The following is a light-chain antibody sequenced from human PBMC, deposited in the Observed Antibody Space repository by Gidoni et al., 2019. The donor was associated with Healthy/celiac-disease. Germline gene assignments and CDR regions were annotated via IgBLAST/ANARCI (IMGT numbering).Light chain of an antibody. CDR2: DAS. V-gene: IGKV3-11*01. J-gene: IGKJ2*01. Sequence: IVLTQSPATLSLSPGERATLSCRASQSVSSNLAWYQQKPGQAPRILIFDASNRATGSPARFSGSGSGTDFTLSISSLEPQDFAVYYCQQRSNWPPVTFGQGTKLEIK. CDR3: QQRSNWPPVT. CDR1: QSVSSN.